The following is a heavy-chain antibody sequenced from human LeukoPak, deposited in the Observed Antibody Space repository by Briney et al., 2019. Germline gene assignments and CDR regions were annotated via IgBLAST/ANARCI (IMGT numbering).Heavy chain of an antibody. CDR2: INPNSGGT. Sequence: ASVKVSCKASGYTFTGYYMHWVRQAPGQGLGWMGWINPNSGGTNYAQKFQGRVTMTRDTSISTAYMELSRLRSDDTAVYYCATRGGAYSDYYYYYYYMDVWGKGTTVTISS. J-gene: IGHJ6*03. D-gene: IGHD4-11*01. CDR3: ATRGGAYSDYYYYYYYMDV. V-gene: IGHV1-2*02. CDR1: GYTFTGYY.